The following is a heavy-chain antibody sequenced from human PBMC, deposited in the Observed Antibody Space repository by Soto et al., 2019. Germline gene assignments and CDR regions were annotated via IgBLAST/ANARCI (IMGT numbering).Heavy chain of an antibody. CDR2: IYHTEST. CDR3: ARYDFGTFDY. D-gene: IGHD4-17*01. J-gene: IGHJ4*02. CDR1: GYSISSSFR. V-gene: IGHV4-4*02. Sequence: PSETLSLTCAVSGYSISSSFRWSWVRQPPGKGLEWIGGIYHTESTVYSPSLKSRVTMSVDKSKNQFSLNLDSVTAADTAVYYCARYDFGTFDYWGRGILVTVSS.